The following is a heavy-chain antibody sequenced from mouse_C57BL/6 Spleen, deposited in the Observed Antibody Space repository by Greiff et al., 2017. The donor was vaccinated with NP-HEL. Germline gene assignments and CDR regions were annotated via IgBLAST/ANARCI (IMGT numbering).Heavy chain of an antibody. J-gene: IGHJ3*01. Sequence: QVQLQQPGAELVRHGSSVKLSCKASGYTFTSYWMHWVKQRPIQGLEWIGNIDPSDSETHYNQKFKDKATLTVDKSSSTAYMQLSSLTSEDSAVYYCARRYYGSSYGGNWFAYWGQGTLVTVSA. CDR2: IDPSDSET. CDR1: GYTFTSYW. D-gene: IGHD1-1*01. CDR3: ARRYYGSSYGGNWFAY. V-gene: IGHV1-52*01.